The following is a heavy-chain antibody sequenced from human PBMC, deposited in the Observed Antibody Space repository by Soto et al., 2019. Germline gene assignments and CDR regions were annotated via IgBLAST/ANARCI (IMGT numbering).Heavy chain of an antibody. V-gene: IGHV3-23*01. J-gene: IGHJ4*02. CDR3: AKVPYRNSHYYLDY. CDR1: GFIFNNYG. CDR2: ITGSGSDT. D-gene: IGHD4-4*01. Sequence: GGSLRLSCAASGFIFNNYGMSWVRQAPGKGLEWVSSITGSGSDTYYADSVKGRFTISRDNSKNTLYLQMDSLRDADTAVYHCAKVPYRNSHYYLDYWGQGTLVTVSS.